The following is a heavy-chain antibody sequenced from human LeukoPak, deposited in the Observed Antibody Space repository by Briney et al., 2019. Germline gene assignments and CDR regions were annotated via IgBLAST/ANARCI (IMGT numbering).Heavy chain of an antibody. D-gene: IGHD6-13*01. CDR1: GGSFSGYY. CDR2: INHSGST. J-gene: IGHJ4*02. Sequence: SETLSLTCAVYGGSFSGYYWSWIRQPPGKGLEWIGEINHSGSTNYNPSLTSRVTISVDTSKNQFPLKLSSVTAADTAVYYCARAVTYSSSWYDYWGQGTLVTVSS. CDR3: ARAVTYSSSWYDY. V-gene: IGHV4-34*01.